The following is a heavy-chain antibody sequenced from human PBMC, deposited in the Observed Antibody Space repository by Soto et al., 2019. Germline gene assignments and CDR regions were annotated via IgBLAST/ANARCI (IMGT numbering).Heavy chain of an antibody. CDR2: IYSGGST. V-gene: IGHV3-66*01. CDR1: GFTVSSNY. D-gene: IGHD2-2*01. Sequence: GGSLRLSCAASGFTVSSNYMSWVRQAPGKGLEWVSVIYSGGSTYYADSVKGRFTISRDNSKNTLYLQMNSLRAEDTAVYYCARDGLVGLRDYYYYYMDVWGKGTTVTVSS. CDR3: ARDGLVGLRDYYYYYMDV. J-gene: IGHJ6*03.